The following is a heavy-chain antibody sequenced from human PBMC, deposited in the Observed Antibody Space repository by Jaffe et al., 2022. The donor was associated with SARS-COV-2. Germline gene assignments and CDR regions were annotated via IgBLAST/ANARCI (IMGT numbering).Heavy chain of an antibody. CDR2: ISGRGTTI. CDR1: GFTFSDHY. Sequence: QVQLVESGGGLVKPGGSLRLSCAASGFTFSDHYMSWIRQAPGKGLEWVSYISGRGTTIYYADSVKGRFTISRDNAKNSLYLEMNSLRAEDTAVYYCARPLYYYDSSGYGWFDPWGQGTQVTVSS. D-gene: IGHD3-22*01. J-gene: IGHJ5*02. CDR3: ARPLYYYDSSGYGWFDP. V-gene: IGHV3-11*01.